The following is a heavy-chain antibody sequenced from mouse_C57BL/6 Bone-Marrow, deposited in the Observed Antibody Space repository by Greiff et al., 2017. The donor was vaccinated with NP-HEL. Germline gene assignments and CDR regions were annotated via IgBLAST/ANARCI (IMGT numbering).Heavy chain of an antibody. V-gene: IGHV1-64*01. CDR3: ARWRDPYYSNIHY. J-gene: IGHJ2*01. CDR1: GFTFTSYW. CDR2: IHPNSCST. Sequence: QVQLQQPGAELVKPGASVKLSCKASGFTFTSYWMHWVQQTPGQGLEWIGMIHPNSCSTYYHEKFKRKATLTVDKSSSTVYLHIRSLTSEDSAVYYGARWRDPYYSNIHYWGQGTTLTVSS. D-gene: IGHD2-5*01.